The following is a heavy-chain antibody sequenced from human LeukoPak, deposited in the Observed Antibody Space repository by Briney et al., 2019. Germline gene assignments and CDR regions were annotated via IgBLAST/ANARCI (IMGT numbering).Heavy chain of an antibody. V-gene: IGHV4-59*01. Sequence: SETLSLTCTVSGGSISSYYWSWIRQPPGKGLEWLGYIYYSRSTGYNPSLKSRVTISVDTSKNQFSLKLSSVTAADTAVYYCARSSEGRYYYDSSGYSYYYYYMDVWGKGTTVTISS. CDR3: ARSSEGRYYYDSSGYSYYYYYMDV. J-gene: IGHJ6*03. D-gene: IGHD3-22*01. CDR1: GGSISSYY. CDR2: IYYSRST.